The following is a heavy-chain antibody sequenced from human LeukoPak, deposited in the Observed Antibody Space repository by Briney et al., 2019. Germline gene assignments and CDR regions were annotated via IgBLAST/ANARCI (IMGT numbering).Heavy chain of an antibody. CDR3: AKALHESGYSYYYYYYGMDV. V-gene: IGHV3-23*01. CDR2: ISGSGGST. D-gene: IGHD3-3*01. J-gene: IGHJ6*02. Sequence: PGASLRLSCAASGFTFSSYAMSWVRQAPGKGLEWVSAISGSGGSTYYADSVKGRFTISRDNSKNTPYLQMNSLRAEDTAVYYCAKALHESGYSYYYYYYGMDVWGQGTTVTVSS. CDR1: GFTFSSYA.